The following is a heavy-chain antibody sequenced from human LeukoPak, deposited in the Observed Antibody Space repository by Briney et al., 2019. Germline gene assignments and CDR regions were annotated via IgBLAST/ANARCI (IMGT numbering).Heavy chain of an antibody. V-gene: IGHV3-23*01. CDR3: AKDTLSSSGGSDDY. CDR1: GFTFSGSA. Sequence: GGSLRLSCAASGFTFSGSAMSWVRQAPGKGLEWVSSISGSGGSTYYADSVKGRFTISRDNSKNTQYLQMNSLRAEDTAVYYCAKDTLSSSGGSDDYWGQGTLVTVSS. J-gene: IGHJ4*02. CDR2: ISGSGGST. D-gene: IGHD6-6*01.